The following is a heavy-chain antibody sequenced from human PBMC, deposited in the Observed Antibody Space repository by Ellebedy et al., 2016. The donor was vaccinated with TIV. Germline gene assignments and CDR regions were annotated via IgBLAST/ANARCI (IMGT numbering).Heavy chain of an antibody. D-gene: IGHD3-22*01. Sequence: GESLKISCAASGFTFSSYWMHWVRQAPGKGLVWVSRINSDGSSTSYADFVKGRFTISRDNAKNTLYLQMNSLRAEDTAVYYCARDPIDSSGYMADAFDIWGQGTMVTVSS. CDR3: ARDPIDSSGYMADAFDI. CDR2: INSDGSST. CDR1: GFTFSSYW. V-gene: IGHV3-74*01. J-gene: IGHJ3*02.